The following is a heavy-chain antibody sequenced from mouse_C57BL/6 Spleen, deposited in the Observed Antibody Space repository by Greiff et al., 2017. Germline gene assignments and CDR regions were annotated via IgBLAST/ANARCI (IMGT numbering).Heavy chain of an antibody. J-gene: IGHJ2*01. V-gene: IGHV1-19*01. Sequence: EVQLQQSGPVLVKPGASVKMSCKASGYTFTDYYMNWVKQSHGKSLEWIGVINPYNGGTSYNQKFKGKATLTVDKSSSTAYMELNSLTSEDSAVYYCARVEPYYFDYWGQGTTLTVSS. CDR2: INPYNGGT. CDR3: ARVEPYYFDY. CDR1: GYTFTDYY.